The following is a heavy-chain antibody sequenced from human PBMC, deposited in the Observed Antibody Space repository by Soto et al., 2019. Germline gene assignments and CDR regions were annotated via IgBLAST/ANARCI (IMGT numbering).Heavy chain of an antibody. CDR2: ISGGGDAA. CDR3: ARKILGSTTLQNYWYFDL. D-gene: IGHD7-27*01. CDR1: GFTFINYA. J-gene: IGHJ2*01. V-gene: IGHV3-23*01. Sequence: EVQVLESGGGLVQPGGSLRLSCAGSGFTFINYAMNWVRQAPGTGLEWVSSISGGGDAAFFPDSVRGRFTISRDNSKNTVTLQMNSLGVDDTAVYYCARKILGSTTLQNYWYFDLWGRGTLVTVFS.